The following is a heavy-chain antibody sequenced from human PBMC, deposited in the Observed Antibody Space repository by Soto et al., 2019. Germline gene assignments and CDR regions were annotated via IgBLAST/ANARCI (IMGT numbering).Heavy chain of an antibody. CDR1: GFSLSTSGVG. D-gene: IGHD4-17*01. V-gene: IGHV2-5*02. J-gene: IGHJ4*02. Sequence: QITLKESGPPLVKPTQTLTLTCTFSGFSLSTSGVGVGWIRQPPGKALEWLAVIYWDDYKHYSPSLKSRLTLTKDTSKNQVVLTMTNMDPVDTATYYCAHKGYGDYPLDYWGQGTLLTVSS. CDR2: IYWDDYK. CDR3: AHKGYGDYPLDY.